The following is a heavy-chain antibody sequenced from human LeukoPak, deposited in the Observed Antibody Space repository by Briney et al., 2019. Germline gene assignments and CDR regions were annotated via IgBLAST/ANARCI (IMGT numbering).Heavy chain of an antibody. J-gene: IGHJ3*02. CDR1: GYSFTSSV. CDR2: ISTYNGNT. D-gene: IGHD6-19*01. CDR3: ARGASSGWDDAFDI. Sequence: ASVKVSCKASGYSFTSSVINWVRQAPGQGLEWMGWISTYNGNTEYAQNFQGRVTMTTDTSTNTAYMDLRSLRSDDTAVYYCARGASSGWDDAFDIWGQGTMVTVSS. V-gene: IGHV1-18*01.